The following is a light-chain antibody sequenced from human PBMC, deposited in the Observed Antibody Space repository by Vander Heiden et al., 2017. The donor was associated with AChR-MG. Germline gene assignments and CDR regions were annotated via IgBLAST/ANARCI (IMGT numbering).Light chain of an antibody. V-gene: IGKV1-5*03. Sequence: DSQMTQSPSTLSASVRDRVTITCRASQSISSWFAWYQQEPGKAPKLLIYKASSLESGLPSSFSGGGSGTEITLTISRLQADDFASYYCQQYDSYSTFGQGTKVEIK. CDR1: QSISSW. J-gene: IGKJ1*01. CDR3: QQYDSYST. CDR2: KAS.